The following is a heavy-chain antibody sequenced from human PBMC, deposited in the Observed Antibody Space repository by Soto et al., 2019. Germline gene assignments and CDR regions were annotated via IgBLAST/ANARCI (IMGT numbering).Heavy chain of an antibody. J-gene: IGHJ4*02. CDR1: GGSISTYY. CDR2: IYYSGNT. CDR3: GRSFGESSGYHIDY. Sequence: QVQLQESGPGLVRPSETLSLTCSVSGGSISTYYWSWIRQPPGKGLEWIGHIYYSGNTNYNPSLKSRLTISLDTSKNQFSLRLSSVTAADTATYYCGRSFGESSGYHIDYWGQGTLVAVSS. D-gene: IGHD3-22*01. V-gene: IGHV4-59*01.